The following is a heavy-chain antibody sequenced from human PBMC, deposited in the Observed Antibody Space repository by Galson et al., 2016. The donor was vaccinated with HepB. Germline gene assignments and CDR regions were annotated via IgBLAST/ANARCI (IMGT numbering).Heavy chain of an antibody. CDR2: IYSGGTT. J-gene: IGHJ4*02. Sequence: SLRLSCAASGFTVSSNYMSWVRQAPGKGLEWVSVIYSGGTTYYADSVKGRYTISRDNAKNSLYLQMNSLRDEDTAVDYCATRNYSSLDQWGQGTLVTVSS. D-gene: IGHD6-13*01. CDR1: GFTVSSNY. V-gene: IGHV3-66*01. CDR3: ATRNYSSLDQ.